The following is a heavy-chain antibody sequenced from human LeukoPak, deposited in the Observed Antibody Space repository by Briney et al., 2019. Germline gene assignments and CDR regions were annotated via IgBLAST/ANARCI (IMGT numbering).Heavy chain of an antibody. D-gene: IGHD3-22*01. CDR2: IIPIFGTA. CDR1: GGTLSSYA. J-gene: IGHJ4*02. V-gene: IGHV1-69*13. Sequence: ASVKVSCKASGGTLSSYAISWVRQAPGQGLEWMGGIIPIFGTANYAQKFQGRVTITADESTSTAYMEPSGLRSEDTAVYYCARDRYDSSGYYLPLFWGQGTLVTVSS. CDR3: ARDRYDSSGYYLPLF.